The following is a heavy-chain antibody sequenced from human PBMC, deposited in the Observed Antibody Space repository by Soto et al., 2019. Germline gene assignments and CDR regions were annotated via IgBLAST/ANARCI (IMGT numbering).Heavy chain of an antibody. D-gene: IGHD4-17*01. CDR1: GFTFSSYG. CDR3: AKASTTVTTGDPFLGLADY. V-gene: IGHV3-30*18. J-gene: IGHJ4*02. CDR2: ISYDGSNK. Sequence: QVQLVESGGGVVQPGRSLRLSCAASGFTFSSYGMHWVRQAPGKGLEWVAVISYDGSNKYYADSVKGRFTISRDNSKNTLYLQMNSLRAEDTAVYYCAKASTTVTTGDPFLGLADYWGQGTLVTVSS.